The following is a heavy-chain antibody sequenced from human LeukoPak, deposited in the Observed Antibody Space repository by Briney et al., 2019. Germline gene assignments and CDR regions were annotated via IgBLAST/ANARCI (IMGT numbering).Heavy chain of an antibody. J-gene: IGHJ3*02. V-gene: IGHV3-9*01. CDR1: GFTFDDYA. CDR3: ANDFWSGYYSDPFDI. D-gene: IGHD3-3*01. CDR2: ISWNSGSI. Sequence: PGGSLRLSCAASGFTFDDYAMHWVRQAPGKGLEWVSGISWNSGSIGYADSVKGRFTISRDNAKNSLYLQMNSLRAEDTAVYFCANDFWSGYYSDPFDIWGQGTMVTVSS.